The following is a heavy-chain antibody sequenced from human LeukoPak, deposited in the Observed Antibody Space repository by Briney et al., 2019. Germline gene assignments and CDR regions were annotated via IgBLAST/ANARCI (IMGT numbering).Heavy chain of an antibody. D-gene: IGHD1-26*01. CDR3: ASSRYSGSYDY. V-gene: IGHV3-7*01. CDR1: GFTFSNYW. CDR2: IKQDGSEK. J-gene: IGHJ4*02. Sequence: PGGSLRLSCAASGFTFSNYWMSWVRQAPGKGLEWVANIKQDGSEKYYVDSVKGRFTISRDNAKNSLYLQMNSLRAEDTAVYYCASSRYSGSYDYWGQGTLVTVSS.